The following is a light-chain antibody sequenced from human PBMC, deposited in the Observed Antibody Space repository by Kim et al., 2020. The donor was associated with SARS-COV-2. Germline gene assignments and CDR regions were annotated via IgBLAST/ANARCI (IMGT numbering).Light chain of an antibody. V-gene: IGKV1-8*01. J-gene: IGKJ1*01. CDR3: QQYYSYPWT. Sequence: AIRMTQSPSSLSASTGDRVTITCRASQGISSYLAWYQQKPGTAPKVLIYAASTLQSGVPSRFSGSGSGTDFTLTISCLQSEDFATYYCQQYYSYPWTFGQGTKVDIK. CDR2: AAS. CDR1: QGISSY.